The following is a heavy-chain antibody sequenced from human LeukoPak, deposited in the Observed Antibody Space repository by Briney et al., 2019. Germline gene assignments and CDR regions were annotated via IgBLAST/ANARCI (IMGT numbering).Heavy chain of an antibody. Sequence: PGGSLRLSCEASGFILSRYSMNWVRQAPGKGLEWVSSVSTSSSYIYYADSVKGRFTISRDNAKNTVSLQMNSLRGEDTAVYYCGREDRIVLGNDAFDIWGQGTMVTVSS. CDR1: GFILSRYS. CDR2: VSTSSSYI. CDR3: GREDRIVLGNDAFDI. J-gene: IGHJ3*02. D-gene: IGHD2-8*01. V-gene: IGHV3-21*01.